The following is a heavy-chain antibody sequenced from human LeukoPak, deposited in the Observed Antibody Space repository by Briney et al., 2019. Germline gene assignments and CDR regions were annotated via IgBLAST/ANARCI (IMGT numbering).Heavy chain of an antibody. Sequence: ASVKVSCKASGYTFTSYAMNWVRQAPGQGLEWMGWINANTGNPTYAQGFTGRFVFSLDTSVSTAYLQISSLKAEDTAVYYCARDLVLCSGGNCYGSPPHWFDPWGQGTLVTVSS. CDR2: INANTGNP. D-gene: IGHD2-15*01. V-gene: IGHV7-4-1*02. CDR1: GYTFTSYA. J-gene: IGHJ5*02. CDR3: ARDLVLCSGGNCYGSPPHWFDP.